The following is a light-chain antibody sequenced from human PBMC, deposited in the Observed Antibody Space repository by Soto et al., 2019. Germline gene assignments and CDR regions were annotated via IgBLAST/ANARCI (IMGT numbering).Light chain of an antibody. V-gene: IGKV1-39*01. CDR3: QQSFSRPRT. J-gene: IGKJ1*01. Sequence: DIQLTHSPSGLSASVLESLTITCGASEGIRSYLTWHQLKPGTAPKLLIYAASNLQSGVPPRFSGSESGKDFTLTIAALQPDDFATYYCQQSFSRPRTFGQGTKVDIK. CDR2: AAS. CDR1: EGIRSY.